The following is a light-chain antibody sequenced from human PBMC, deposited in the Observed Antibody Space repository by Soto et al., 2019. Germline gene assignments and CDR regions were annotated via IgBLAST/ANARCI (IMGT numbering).Light chain of an antibody. V-gene: IGKV3-15*01. CDR1: QSVSGN. CDR2: GAS. J-gene: IGKJ1*01. CDR3: QQYNNCPPW. Sequence: EIVMTQSPATLSVSPGERATLSCRASQSVSGNLAWYQQKPGQAPRLLIYGASTRAAGIPARFSGSGSGTESTLTISNLQSEDFAVYYCQQYNNCPPWFGKGIKVEIK.